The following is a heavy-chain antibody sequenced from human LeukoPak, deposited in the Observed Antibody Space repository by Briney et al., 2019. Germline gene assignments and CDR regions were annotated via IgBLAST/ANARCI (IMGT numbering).Heavy chain of an antibody. D-gene: IGHD3-10*01. CDR1: GFTFSSYW. CDR3: ARDAPLWSDAFDI. Sequence: GGSLRLSCAASGFTFSSYWMSWVRQAPGKGLEWVANIKQDGSEKYYVDSVKGRFTISRVNAKNSLYLQMNSLRAEDTAVYYCARDAPLWSDAFDIWGQGTMVTVSS. V-gene: IGHV3-7*01. CDR2: IKQDGSEK. J-gene: IGHJ3*02.